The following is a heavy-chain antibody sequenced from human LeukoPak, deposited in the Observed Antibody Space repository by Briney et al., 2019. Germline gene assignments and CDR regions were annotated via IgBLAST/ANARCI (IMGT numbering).Heavy chain of an antibody. D-gene: IGHD2-2*01. J-gene: IGHJ4*02. V-gene: IGHV5-51*01. CDR3: ARHLGYCSSTSCYPYFDY. Sequence: GESLKISCKGSGYSFTSYWIGWERQMPGKGLEWMGIIYPGDSDTRYSPSFQGQVTISADKSISTAYLQWSSLKASDTAMFYCARHLGYCSSTSCYPYFDYWGQGTLVTVSS. CDR2: IYPGDSDT. CDR1: GYSFTSYW.